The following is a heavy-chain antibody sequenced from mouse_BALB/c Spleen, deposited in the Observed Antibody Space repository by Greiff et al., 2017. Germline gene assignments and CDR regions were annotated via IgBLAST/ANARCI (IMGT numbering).Heavy chain of an antibody. Sequence: EVQLVESGGGLVKPGGSLKLSCAASGFTFSSYAMSWVRQSPEKRLEWVAEISSGGSYTYYPDTVTGRFTISRDNAKNTLYLEMSSLRSEDTAMYYCARDDGNYVGAMDYWGQGTSVTVSS. J-gene: IGHJ4*01. V-gene: IGHV5-9-4*01. CDR1: GFTFSSYA. CDR3: ARDDGNYVGAMDY. CDR2: ISSGGSYT. D-gene: IGHD2-1*01.